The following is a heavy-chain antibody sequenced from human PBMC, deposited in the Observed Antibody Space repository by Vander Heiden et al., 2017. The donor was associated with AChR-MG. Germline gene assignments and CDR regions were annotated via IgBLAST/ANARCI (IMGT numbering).Heavy chain of an antibody. D-gene: IGHD6-13*01. CDR1: GGSVSSGSYY. CDR3: ARFRDIAAADFEEDGGPSNWFDP. Sequence: QVQLQESGPGLVKPWETLSLTCTVSGGSVSSGSYYWSWIRQPPGKGLEWIGYIYYSGSTNYNPSLKSRVTISVDTSKNQFSLKLSSVTAADTAVYYCARFRDIAAADFEEDGGPSNWFDPWCQGTLVTVSS. CDR2: IYYSGST. J-gene: IGHJ5*02. V-gene: IGHV4-61*01.